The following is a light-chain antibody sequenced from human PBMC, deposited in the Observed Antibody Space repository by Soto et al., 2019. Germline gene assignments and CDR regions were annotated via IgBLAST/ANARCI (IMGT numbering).Light chain of an antibody. CDR3: SSYTSTNTPVV. CDR2: EVS. CDR1: SSDVGGYNY. J-gene: IGLJ2*01. Sequence: QSVLTQPASVSGSPGQTITISCTGTSSDVGGYNYVSWYQHNPGKAPKLLTYEVSNRPSGVSDRFSGSKSDNMASLTISGLQAEDEADYYCSSYTSTNTPVVFGGGTKVTFL. V-gene: IGLV2-14*01.